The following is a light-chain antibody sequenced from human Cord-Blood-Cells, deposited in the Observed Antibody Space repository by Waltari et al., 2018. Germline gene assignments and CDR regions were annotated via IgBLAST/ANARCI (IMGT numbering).Light chain of an antibody. J-gene: IGKJ4*01. CDR2: DAS. Sequence: EIVLTQSPATLSLSPGERATLSCRASQSVSSYLAWYQQKPSQAPRLFIYDASNRATGIPARFSGSGSGTDFTLTISSLEPEDFAVYYCQQRSNWLTFGGGTKVEIK. CDR3: QQRSNWLT. CDR1: QSVSSY. V-gene: IGKV3-11*01.